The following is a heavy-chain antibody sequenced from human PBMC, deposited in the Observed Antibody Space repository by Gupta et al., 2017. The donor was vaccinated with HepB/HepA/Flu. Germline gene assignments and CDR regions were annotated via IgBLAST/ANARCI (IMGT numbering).Heavy chain of an antibody. CDR1: GFSLSNARMG. D-gene: IGHD6-19*01. CDR3: ARITLWLAVDLYCYCGMDV. Sequence: QVTLKESGPVLVKPTETLTLTCTVSGFSLSNARMGASWIRQPPGKALEWLAHIFSNDEKSYSTSLKSRLTISKDTSKSQVVLTMTNMDPVDTATDYCARITLWLAVDLYCYCGMDVWGQGTTVTVSS. CDR2: IFSNDEK. J-gene: IGHJ6*02. V-gene: IGHV2-26*01.